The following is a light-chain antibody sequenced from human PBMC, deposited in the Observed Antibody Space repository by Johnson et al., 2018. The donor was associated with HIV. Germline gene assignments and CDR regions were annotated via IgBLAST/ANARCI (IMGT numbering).Light chain of an antibody. CDR3: GTWDSSLSAHYV. CDR2: DNN. J-gene: IGLJ1*01. Sequence: QSVLTQPPSVSAAPGQKVTISCSGSSSNIGNNYVSWYQQLPGRAPKLLIYDNNKRPSGIPDRFSGSKSGTSATLGITGLQTGDEADYYCGTWDSSLSAHYVFGTGTKSTVL. CDR1: SSNIGNNY. V-gene: IGLV1-51*01.